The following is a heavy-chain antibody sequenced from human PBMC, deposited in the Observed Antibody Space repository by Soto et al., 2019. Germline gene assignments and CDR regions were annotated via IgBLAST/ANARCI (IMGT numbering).Heavy chain of an antibody. CDR2: IYFDGSTT. J-gene: IGHJ4*02. CDR1: GFTFNTHW. Sequence: EVQLVESGGGVVQPGGSLRLSCTASGFTFNTHWMHWVRQAPGKGLVWVSRIYFDGSTTNYADSVKGRLTISRNNAKNTVYLQVNTLRDEDTAVYYCARGGPMGVDYWGQGTLVTVSS. V-gene: IGHV3-74*01. D-gene: IGHD1-26*01. CDR3: ARGGPMGVDY.